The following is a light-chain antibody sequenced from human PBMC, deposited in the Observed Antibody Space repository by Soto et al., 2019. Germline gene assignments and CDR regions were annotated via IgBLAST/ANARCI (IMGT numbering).Light chain of an antibody. CDR3: KHCQPYGESPQLT. CDR2: DAS. V-gene: IGKV3-20*01. Sequence: EIVLTQSPGTLSLSPGERATLSCRASQSVSYYLAWYQQKPGQAPRLLIYDASSRATGVPDRFSGSGSGTDFTLTISRLEPEDFEVYYCKHCQPYGESPQLTFGGGTKVDIK. J-gene: IGKJ4*01. CDR1: QSVSYY.